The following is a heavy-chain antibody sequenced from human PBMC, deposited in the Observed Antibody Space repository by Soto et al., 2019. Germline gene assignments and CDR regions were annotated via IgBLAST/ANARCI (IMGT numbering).Heavy chain of an antibody. J-gene: IGHJ4*02. CDR1: GYNFIAYY. CDR3: AKYCGGDCRHFDA. Sequence: AASVKVSCKTSGYNFIAYYIYWVRQAPGQGPEWMGMINPSSGATNIAQKFQGRITVTSDSSTNTAYLQLSSLRSEDAAVYYCAKYCGGDCRHFDAWGQGTRVTVSS. V-gene: IGHV1-46*01. D-gene: IGHD2-21*02. CDR2: INPSSGAT.